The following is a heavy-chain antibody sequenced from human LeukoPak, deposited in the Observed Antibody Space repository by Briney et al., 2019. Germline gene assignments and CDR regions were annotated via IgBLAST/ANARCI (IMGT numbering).Heavy chain of an antibody. V-gene: IGHV4-34*01. Sequence: SETLSLTCAVYGGSYSGYYWSWIRQPPGKGLEWIGEINHSGSTNYNPSLKSRVTISVDTSKNQFSLKLSSVTAADTAVYYCARGVHDFWSGYPWFDPWGQGTLVTVSS. J-gene: IGHJ5*02. CDR1: GGSYSGYY. CDR3: ARGVHDFWSGYPWFDP. D-gene: IGHD3-3*01. CDR2: INHSGST.